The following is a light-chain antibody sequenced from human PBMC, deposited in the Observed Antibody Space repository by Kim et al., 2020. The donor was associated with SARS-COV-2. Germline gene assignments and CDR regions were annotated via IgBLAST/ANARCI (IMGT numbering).Light chain of an antibody. Sequence: QSALTQPRSVSGSPGQSVTISCTGTSSDVGAYNRVSWYQQHPGKAPKLMIYDVSVRPSGVPDRFSGSKSGNTASLTISGLQAEDDADYYCCSDEDRSTSYVFGSGTKVTVL. CDR1: SSDVGAYNR. CDR2: DVS. CDR3: CSDEDRSTSYV. V-gene: IGLV2-11*01. J-gene: IGLJ1*01.